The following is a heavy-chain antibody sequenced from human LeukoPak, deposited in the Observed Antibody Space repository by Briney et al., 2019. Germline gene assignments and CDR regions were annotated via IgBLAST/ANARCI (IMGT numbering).Heavy chain of an antibody. V-gene: IGHV3-30*04. Sequence: GRSLRLSCAASGFTFSSYAMHWVRQAPGKGLEWVAVISGWRRNKYYADSVKGRFTISRDNSKNTLYLQMNSLRAEDTAVYYCARDQATYYYDSSGYPGAFDIWGQGTMVTVSS. D-gene: IGHD3-22*01. J-gene: IGHJ3*02. CDR1: GFTFSSYA. CDR2: ISGWRRNK. CDR3: ARDQATYYYDSSGYPGAFDI.